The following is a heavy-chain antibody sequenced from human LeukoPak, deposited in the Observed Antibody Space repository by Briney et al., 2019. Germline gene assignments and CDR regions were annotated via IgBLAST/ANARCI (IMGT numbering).Heavy chain of an antibody. D-gene: IGHD3-9*01. J-gene: IGHJ3*02. CDR1: GGSISSYY. V-gene: IGHV4-59*01. CDR3: ARGLRYFEEADAFDI. Sequence: PSETLSLTCTVSGGSISSYYWSWIRQPPGKGLEWIGYIYYSGSTNYNPSLKSRVTISVDTSKNQFSLKLSSVTAADTAVYYCARGLRYFEEADAFDIWGQGTMVTVSS. CDR2: IYYSGST.